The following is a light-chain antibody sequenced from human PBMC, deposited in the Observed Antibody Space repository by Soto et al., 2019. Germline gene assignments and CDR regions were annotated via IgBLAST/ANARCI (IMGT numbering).Light chain of an antibody. CDR3: SSYTTSYFYV. CDR2: GVK. V-gene: IGLV2-14*01. J-gene: IGLJ1*01. Sequence: QSVLTQPASVSGSPGQSITISCTGSGRDIGAYDYVSWYQQHPGKAPKLIIYGVKNRPSGVSNRFSASKSAFTASLTISGLQTEDEADYYRSSYTTSYFYVFGPGTKLTVL. CDR1: GRDIGAYDY.